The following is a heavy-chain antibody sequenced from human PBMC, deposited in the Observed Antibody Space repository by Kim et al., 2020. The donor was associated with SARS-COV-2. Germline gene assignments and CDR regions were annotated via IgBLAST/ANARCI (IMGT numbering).Heavy chain of an antibody. V-gene: IGHV4-61*01. Sequence: SETLSLTCTVSGGSVSSGSYYWSWIRQPPGKGLEWIGYIYYSGSTNYNPSLKSRVTISVDTSKNQFSLKLSSVTAADTAVYYCARGPAVLLWFGYFDYWGQGTLVTVSP. D-gene: IGHD3-10*01. CDR1: GGSVSSGSYY. J-gene: IGHJ4*02. CDR3: ARGPAVLLWFGYFDY. CDR2: IYYSGST.